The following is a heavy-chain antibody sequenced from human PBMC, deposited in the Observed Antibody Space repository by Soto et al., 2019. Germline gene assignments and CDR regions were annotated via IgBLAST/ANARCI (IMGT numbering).Heavy chain of an antibody. V-gene: IGHV1-2*04. CDR2: INPNSGGT. J-gene: IGHJ4*02. Sequence: GASVKVSCKASGYTFTGYYMHWVRQAPGQGLEWMGWINPNSGGTNYAQKFQGWVTMTRDTSISTAYMELSRLRSDDTAVYYCARGDPYYYDSSGYYHYDYWGQGTLVTVSS. D-gene: IGHD3-22*01. CDR3: ARGDPYYYDSSGYYHYDY. CDR1: GYTFTGYY.